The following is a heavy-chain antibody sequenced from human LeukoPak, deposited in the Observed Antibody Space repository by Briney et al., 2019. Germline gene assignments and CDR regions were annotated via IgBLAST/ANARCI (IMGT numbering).Heavy chain of an antibody. V-gene: IGHV3-23*01. CDR1: GFSFSSYG. CDR3: ARDWFHAIDY. Sequence: GGSLRLSCAASGFSFSSYGMSWVRQAPGKGLEWVSAISGSGVSTYYADSVKGRFTISRDNAKNTLYLQMNSLRDEDTAVYYCARDWFHAIDYWGQGTLVTVSS. CDR2: ISGSGVST. D-gene: IGHD2/OR15-2a*01. J-gene: IGHJ4*02.